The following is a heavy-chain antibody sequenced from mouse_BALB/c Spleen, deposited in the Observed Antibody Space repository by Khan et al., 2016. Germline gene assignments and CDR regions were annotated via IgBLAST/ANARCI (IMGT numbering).Heavy chain of an antibody. CDR2: IEPANGNT. D-gene: IGHD1-1*01. Sequence: VQLQQSGAELVKPGASVKLSCTASGFNIKDTYMYWVKQRPEQGLEWIGRIEPANGNTKYDPKFQGKATITADTSSKTAYLQLRCLTSEDTAVDHCARRHSGSRYGAWFAYWGHGTLVTVSA. CDR3: ARRHSGSRYGAWFAY. J-gene: IGHJ3*01. CDR1: GFNIKDTY. V-gene: IGHV14-3*02.